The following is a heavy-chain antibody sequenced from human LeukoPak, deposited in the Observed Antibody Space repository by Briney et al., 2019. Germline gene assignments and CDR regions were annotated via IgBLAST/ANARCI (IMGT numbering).Heavy chain of an antibody. CDR2: ISGSGGST. V-gene: IGHV3-23*01. CDR1: GFTFSSYA. J-gene: IGHJ4*02. Sequence: GGSLRLSCAASGFTFSSYAMSWVRQAPGKGLEWVSAISGSGGSTYYADSVKGRFTISRDNSKNTLYLQMNSLRAEDTDVYYCAKEEGYDFWSGPLGYWGQGTLVTVSS. CDR3: AKEEGYDFWSGPLGY. D-gene: IGHD3-3*01.